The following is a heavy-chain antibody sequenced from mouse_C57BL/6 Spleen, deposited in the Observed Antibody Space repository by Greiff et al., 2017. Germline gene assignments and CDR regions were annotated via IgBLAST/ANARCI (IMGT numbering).Heavy chain of an antibody. D-gene: IGHD2-4*01. CDR3: ARSRLYHYGGAMDY. Sequence: QVQLQQPGAELVKPGASVKLSCKASGYTFTSYWMHWVKQRPGKGLEWIGMIHPNSGSTNYNAKFKSKATLTVDKSSSTAYMQLSSLTSEDSAVYSGARSRLYHYGGAMDYWGQGTSVTVSS. CDR2: IHPNSGST. V-gene: IGHV1-64*01. CDR1: GYTFTSYW. J-gene: IGHJ4*01.